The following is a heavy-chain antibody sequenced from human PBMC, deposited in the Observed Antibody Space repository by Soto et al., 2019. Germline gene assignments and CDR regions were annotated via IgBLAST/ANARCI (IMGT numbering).Heavy chain of an antibody. CDR3: AKDRMGAGVRGYFDY. V-gene: IGHV3-30*18. CDR2: ISYDGSNK. D-gene: IGHD3-10*01. CDR1: GFTFSSYG. J-gene: IGHJ4*02. Sequence: QVQLVESGGGVVQPGKSLRLSCAGSGFTFSSYGMDWVRQAPGKGLEWVAVISYDGSNKYYADSVKGRFTISRDNSKNTVYLQMSILRADDTAVYYCAKDRMGAGVRGYFDYCGQGTLVTVSS.